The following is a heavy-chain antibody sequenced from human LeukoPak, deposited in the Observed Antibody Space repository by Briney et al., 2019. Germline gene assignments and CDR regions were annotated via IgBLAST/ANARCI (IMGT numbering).Heavy chain of an antibody. CDR2: INPNSGGT. CDR1: GYTFTGYY. CDR3: ARAENGYDAGYYYYYMDV. J-gene: IGHJ6*03. V-gene: IGHV1-2*02. D-gene: IGHD5-12*01. Sequence: GASVKVSCKASGYTFTGYYMHWVRQAPGQGLEWMGWINPNSGGTNYAQKFQGRVTMTRDTSISTAYMELSSLRSEDTAVYYCARAENGYDAGYYYYYMDVWGKGTTVTVSS.